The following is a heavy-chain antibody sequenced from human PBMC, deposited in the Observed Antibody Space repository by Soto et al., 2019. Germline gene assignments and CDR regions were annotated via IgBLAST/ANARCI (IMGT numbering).Heavy chain of an antibody. D-gene: IGHD3-9*01. CDR2: IYYSGST. CDR1: GGSISSYY. J-gene: IGHJ4*02. V-gene: IGHV4-59*08. Sequence: SETLSLTCTVSGGSISSYYWSWIRQPPGKGLEWIGYIYYSGSTNYNPSLKSRVTISVDTSKNQFSLKLSSVTVADTAVYYCARHPGYYDILTGYTTYYFDYWGQGILVTVSS. CDR3: ARHPGYYDILTGYTTYYFDY.